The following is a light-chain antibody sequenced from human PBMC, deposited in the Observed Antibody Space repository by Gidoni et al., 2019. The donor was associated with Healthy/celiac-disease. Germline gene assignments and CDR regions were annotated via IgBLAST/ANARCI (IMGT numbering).Light chain of an antibody. CDR3: SSYTSSSTLYV. CDR1: SSDVGGYNY. V-gene: IGLV2-14*03. J-gene: IGLJ1*01. CDR2: DVS. Sequence: QSALTQPASVSGSPGQSITISCTGTSSDVGGYNYVSWYQQNPGKAPKLMIYDVSNRPSVVSNRFSGSKSGNTAALTISGLQAEDEADYYCSSYTSSSTLYVFGTGTKVTVL.